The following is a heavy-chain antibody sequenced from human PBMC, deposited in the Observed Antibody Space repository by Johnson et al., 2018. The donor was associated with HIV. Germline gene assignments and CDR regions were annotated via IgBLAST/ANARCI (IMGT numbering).Heavy chain of an antibody. J-gene: IGHJ3*02. CDR2: INWNGGSN. CDR1: GFTFDDYG. CDR3: ARGGDYGSGSYYKEGAFDI. V-gene: IGHV3-20*04. Sequence: VQLVESGGGVVRPGGSLRLSCAASGFTFDDYGMNWVRQAPGKGLEWVSGINWNGGSNGYADSVTGRFTISRDNSKNTRYLQMNSLRAEDTAVYYCARGGDYGSGSYYKEGAFDIWGQGTMVTVSS. D-gene: IGHD3-10*01.